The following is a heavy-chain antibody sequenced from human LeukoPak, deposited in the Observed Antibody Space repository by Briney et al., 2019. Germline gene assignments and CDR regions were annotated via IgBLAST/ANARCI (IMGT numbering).Heavy chain of an antibody. Sequence: GGSLRLSCAASGFTFSNAWMRWVRQAPGKGLEWVAGIRSKIDGGTTDYAAPVKGRFTISRDDSKNTLYLQMNSLKTEDTAVYYCTARYCRSTSCYGEYFQRWGQGTLVTVSS. CDR2: IRSKIDGGTT. V-gene: IGHV3-15*01. D-gene: IGHD2-2*01. J-gene: IGHJ1*01. CDR1: GFTFSNAW. CDR3: TARYCRSTSCYGEYFQR.